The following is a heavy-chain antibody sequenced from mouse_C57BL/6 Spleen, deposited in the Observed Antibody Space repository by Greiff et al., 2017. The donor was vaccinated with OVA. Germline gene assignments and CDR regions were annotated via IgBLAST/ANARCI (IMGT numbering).Heavy chain of an antibody. CDR1: GYSITSGYY. V-gene: IGHV3-6*01. D-gene: IGHD2-5*01. J-gene: IGHJ4*01. CDR3: ARDSNDAMDY. Sequence: EVQRVESGPGLVKPSQSLSLTCSVTGYSITSGYYWNWIRQFPGNKLEWMGYISYDGSNNYNPSLKNRISITRDTSKNQFFLKLNSVTTEDTATYYCARDSNDAMDYWGQGTSVTVSS. CDR2: ISYDGSN.